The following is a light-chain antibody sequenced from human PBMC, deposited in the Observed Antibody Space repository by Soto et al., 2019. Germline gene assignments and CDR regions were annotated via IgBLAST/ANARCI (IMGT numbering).Light chain of an antibody. J-gene: IGKJ5*01. CDR3: QHYDSLTIT. CDR1: QSVNSY. V-gene: IGKV3-20*01. Sequence: EIVMTQSPGTLSLSPAQRATLSCRASQSVNSYLAWYQKKPGQAPRLLISDASDRATGIPDRFSGSGSGTDFNLTISRLETEDFAVFYCQHYDSLTITFGQGTRLEIK. CDR2: DAS.